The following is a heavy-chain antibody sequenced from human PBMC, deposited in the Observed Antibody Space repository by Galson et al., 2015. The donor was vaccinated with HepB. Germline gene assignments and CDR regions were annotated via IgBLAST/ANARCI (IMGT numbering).Heavy chain of an antibody. CDR1: GLIFSDYY. J-gene: IGHJ5*01. CDR3: ATIPADRNGWYHHDS. D-gene: IGHD6-19*01. CDR2: ITSSGSAI. V-gene: IGHV3-11*01. Sequence: SLRLSCAASGLIFSDYYMSWVRQAPGEGLEWVSYITSSGSAIYADFVEGRFTVSRDNGKHSLFLQMNSLRGEDTAVYYCATIPADRNGWYHHDSWGQGTLVTVSS.